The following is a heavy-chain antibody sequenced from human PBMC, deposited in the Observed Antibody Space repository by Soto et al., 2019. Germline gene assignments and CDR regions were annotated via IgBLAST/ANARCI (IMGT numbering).Heavy chain of an antibody. CDR3: ARDQSWAADF. D-gene: IGHD3-16*01. CDR2: ISATGTT. V-gene: IGHV4-4*07. Sequence: QVQLQESGPGLVEPSETLSLTCTVSGDSMSSYYWSWIRQSAEKGLEWIGRISATGTTTYIPSLKSRITLSVDTSKNPFSLNLKFVTAADTAVYFCARDQSWAADFWGQGTVVTVS. CDR1: GDSMSSYY. J-gene: IGHJ3*01.